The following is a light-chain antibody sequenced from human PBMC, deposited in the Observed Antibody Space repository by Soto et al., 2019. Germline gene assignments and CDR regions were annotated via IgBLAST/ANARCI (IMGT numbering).Light chain of an antibody. CDR3: CSYAGSSTWV. CDR1: SSNIGSNH. CDR2: EGS. Sequence: QSVLTQPPSASETPGQRVTISCSGSSSNIGSNHVYWYQHLPGTAPKLMIYEGSKRPSGVSNRFSGSKSGNTASLTISGLQAEDEADYYCCSYAGSSTWVFGTGTKVTVL. J-gene: IGLJ1*01. V-gene: IGLV2-23*01.